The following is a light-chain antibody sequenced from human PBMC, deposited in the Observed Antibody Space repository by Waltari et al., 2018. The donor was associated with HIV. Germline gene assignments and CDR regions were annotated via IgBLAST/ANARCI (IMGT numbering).Light chain of an antibody. J-gene: IGLJ3*02. CDR2: RNN. Sequence: QAGLTQPPSVSKDLRQTATPTCTGNSNNVGNQGAAWLQRHQGHPPKLLSYRNNNRPSGISERFSASRSGNTASLTITGLQPEDEADYYCSTWDSSLSAWVFGGGTKLTVL. CDR3: STWDSSLSAWV. CDR1: SNNVGNQG. V-gene: IGLV10-54*04.